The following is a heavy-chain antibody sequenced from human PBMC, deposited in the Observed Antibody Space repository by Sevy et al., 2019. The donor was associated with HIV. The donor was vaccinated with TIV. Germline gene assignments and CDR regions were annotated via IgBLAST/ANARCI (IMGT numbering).Heavy chain of an antibody. Sequence: SETLSLTCTVSGGSISSGNYYWSWIRQPAGKGLEWIGRIYTSGSTNYDPSLKSRVTISVDTSKNQFSLKLSSVTAADTAVYYCARESGDCSTTSCYEGVFDYWGQGTLVTVSS. J-gene: IGHJ4*02. CDR2: IYTSGST. CDR3: ARESGDCSTTSCYEGVFDY. D-gene: IGHD2-2*01. CDR1: GGSISSGNYY. V-gene: IGHV4-61*02.